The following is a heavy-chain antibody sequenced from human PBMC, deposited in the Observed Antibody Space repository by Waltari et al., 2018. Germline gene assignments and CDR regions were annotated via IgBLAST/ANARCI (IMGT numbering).Heavy chain of an antibody. J-gene: IGHJ6*02. CDR3: ARVGKTPYHYYGMDV. D-gene: IGHD2-15*01. CDR2: IIPIFGKA. Sequence: QVQLVQSGAEVKKPGSSVKVSCKASGGTFSSYAISWVRHAPGQRLEWMGGIIPIFGKATYAQKVQGRVTITADESTSTAYMELSSLRSEDTAVYYCARVGKTPYHYYGMDVWGQGTTVTVSS. V-gene: IGHV1-69*01. CDR1: GGTFSSYA.